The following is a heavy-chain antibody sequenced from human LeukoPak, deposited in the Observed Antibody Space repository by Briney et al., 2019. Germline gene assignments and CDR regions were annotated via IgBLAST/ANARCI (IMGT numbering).Heavy chain of an antibody. V-gene: IGHV3-48*02. CDR3: ARGKIGYYYGDYDGY. CDR1: GFSFSSYD. J-gene: IGHJ4*02. D-gene: IGHD4-17*01. Sequence: GGSLRLSCAASGFSFSSYDMNWVRQAPGKGLEWVSYISTISSTKYYADSVKGRFTISRDNAKNSLYLQMNSLRDEDTAVYYCARGKIGYYYGDYDGYWGQGTLVTVSS. CDR2: ISTISSTK.